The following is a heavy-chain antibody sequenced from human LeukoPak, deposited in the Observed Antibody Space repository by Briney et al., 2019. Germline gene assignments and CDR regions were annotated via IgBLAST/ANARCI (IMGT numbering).Heavy chain of an antibody. D-gene: IGHD2-2*01. CDR3: ARDAQDIVVVPAAMPHYYYYGMDV. J-gene: IGHJ6*02. V-gene: IGHV1-2*02. Sequence: ASVNVSCKASGYTFTGYYMHWVRQAPGQGLEWMGWINPNSGGTNYAQKFQGRVTMTRDTSISTAYMELSRLRSDDTAVYYCARDAQDIVVVPAAMPHYYYYGMDVWGQGTTVTVSS. CDR1: GYTFTGYY. CDR2: INPNSGGT.